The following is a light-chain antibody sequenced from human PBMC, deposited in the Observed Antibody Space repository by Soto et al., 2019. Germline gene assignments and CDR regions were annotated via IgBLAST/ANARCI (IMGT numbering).Light chain of an antibody. CDR3: CSHAGSSSYV. CDR2: TVT. Sequence: QSALTQPRSVSGSPGQSVTISCTGTSSDIGGYNYVSWYQQHPGKAPKLMIYTVTKRPSGVPDRFSGSKSDNTASLTISGLQADDEADYYCCSHAGSSSYVFGTGIKLTVL. V-gene: IGLV2-11*01. J-gene: IGLJ1*01. CDR1: SSDIGGYNY.